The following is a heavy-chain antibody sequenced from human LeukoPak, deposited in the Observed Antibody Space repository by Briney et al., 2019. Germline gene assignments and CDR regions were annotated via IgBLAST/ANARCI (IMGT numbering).Heavy chain of an antibody. J-gene: IGHJ4*02. CDR1: GYTFTSYG. D-gene: IGHD6-19*01. CDR3: ARVGAVAGHRWSDEY. V-gene: IGHV1-18*01. Sequence: EASVKVSCKASGYTFTSYGISWVRQAPGQGLEWMGCVSAYNGNTNYAQKLQGRVTMTTDTSTSTAYMELRSLRSDDTAVYYCARVGAVAGHRWSDEYWGQGTLVTVSS. CDR2: VSAYNGNT.